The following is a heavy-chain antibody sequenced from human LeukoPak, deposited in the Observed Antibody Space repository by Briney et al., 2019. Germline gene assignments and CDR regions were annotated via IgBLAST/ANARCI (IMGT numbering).Heavy chain of an antibody. J-gene: IGHJ6*02. Sequence: AGTLSLTCTVSGGSFSSSSYYWGWIRQAPGKGLEWIVSICDSGSTYYNPYLKSRVTISVDTYKNQFSLKLSSVTAADTAVYYCAMVRAVTKNYYYYYSMDVWGQGTTVTVSS. D-gene: IGHD4-17*01. CDR2: ICDSGST. V-gene: IGHV4-39*01. CDR3: AMVRAVTKNYYYYYSMDV. CDR1: GGSFSSSSYY.